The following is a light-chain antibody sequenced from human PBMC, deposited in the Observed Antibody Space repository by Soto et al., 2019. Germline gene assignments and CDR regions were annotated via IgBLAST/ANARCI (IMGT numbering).Light chain of an antibody. CDR3: SSYADSSTLV. V-gene: IGLV2-8*01. J-gene: IGLJ3*02. CDR2: DVT. CDR1: SSDVGGHNY. Sequence: QSALTQPPSASGSPVQSVTLSCTGSSSDVGGHNYVSWYQHHPGRAPKLMIYDVTRRPSGVPDRFSGSRSGNTASLTVSGLQAEYEADYYCSSYADSSTLVFGGGTKLTVL.